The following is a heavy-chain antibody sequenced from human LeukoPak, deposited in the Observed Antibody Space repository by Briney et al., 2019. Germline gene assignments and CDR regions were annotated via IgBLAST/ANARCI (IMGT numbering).Heavy chain of an antibody. V-gene: IGHV3-30*04. J-gene: IGHJ4*02. CDR1: GFTFSGYA. CDR2: ISYDGSNE. Sequence: QAGGSLRLSCAASGFTFSGYAMHWVRQAPGKGLEWVAIISYDGSNEKYADSVKGRFTLSRDNSKNTLYLQMNSLRAEDTAVYYCARDGQGDWLLYTEFWGQGTLVTVSS. CDR3: ARDGQGDWLLYTEF. D-gene: IGHD3/OR15-3a*01.